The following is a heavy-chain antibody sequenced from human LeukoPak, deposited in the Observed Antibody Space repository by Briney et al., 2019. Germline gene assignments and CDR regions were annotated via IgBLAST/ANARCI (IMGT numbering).Heavy chain of an antibody. Sequence: GGSLSLSCAASGLPFSSYWMSWVRQAPGKGLEWVANIKPDGSEKNYVDSVKGRFTISRDNARNSLFLQMNSLRAEDTAVYYCAREEDNADEYLREDYWGQGTLVTVSS. V-gene: IGHV3-7*01. CDR1: GLPFSSYW. D-gene: IGHD2/OR15-2a*01. J-gene: IGHJ4*02. CDR2: IKPDGSEK. CDR3: AREEDNADEYLREDY.